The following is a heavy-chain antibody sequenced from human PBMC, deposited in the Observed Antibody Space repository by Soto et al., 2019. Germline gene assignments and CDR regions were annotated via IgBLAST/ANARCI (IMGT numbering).Heavy chain of an antibody. CDR2: IYWDDDK. CDR1: GFSLTSSHMG. J-gene: IGHJ4*02. V-gene: IGHV2-5*02. Sequence: QITLKESGPTLVRPAQTLTLTCDFSGFSLTSSHMGVAWLRQPPGKALEWLALIYWDDDKRYSPSLKNRLAISKDPSRNHVVLTITSVDPVDTATYFCAHAGDYDLFTFDHWGPGTMVTVSS. D-gene: IGHD4-17*01. CDR3: AHAGDYDLFTFDH.